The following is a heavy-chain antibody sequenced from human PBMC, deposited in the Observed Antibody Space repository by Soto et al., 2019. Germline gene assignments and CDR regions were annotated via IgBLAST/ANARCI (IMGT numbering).Heavy chain of an antibody. CDR3: ARIKPRRGHGDQRGYYYYGMDV. J-gene: IGHJ6*02. CDR1: GYTFTSYG. CDR2: ISAYNGNT. Sequence: ASVKVSCKASGYTFTSYGISWVRQAPGQGLEWMGWISAYNGNTNYAQKLQGRVTMTTDTSTSTAYMELRSLRSDDTAVYYCARIKPRRGHGDQRGYYYYGMDVWGQGTTVTVSS. V-gene: IGHV1-18*01. D-gene: IGHD4-17*01.